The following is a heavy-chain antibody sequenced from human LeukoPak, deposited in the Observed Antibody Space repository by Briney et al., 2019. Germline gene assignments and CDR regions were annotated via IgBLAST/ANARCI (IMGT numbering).Heavy chain of an antibody. D-gene: IGHD3-22*01. CDR2: INSDGSST. J-gene: IGHJ4*02. CDR1: GFTFSTSA. CDR3: ARSYYYDSSGYYYYFDY. Sequence: QTGGSLRLSCVVSGFTFSTSAMSWVRQAPGKGLVWVSRINSDGSSTSYADSVKSRFTISRDNAKNTLYLQMNSLRAEDTAVYYCARSYYYDSSGYYYYFDYWGQGTLVTVSS. V-gene: IGHV3-74*01.